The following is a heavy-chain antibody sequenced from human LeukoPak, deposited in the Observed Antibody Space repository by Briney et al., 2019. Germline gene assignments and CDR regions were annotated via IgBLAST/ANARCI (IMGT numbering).Heavy chain of an antibody. CDR1: GFTFSSYG. V-gene: IGHV3-7*01. CDR2: VQHIGGET. D-gene: IGHD4-11*01. Sequence: PGGSLRLSCAASGFTFSSYGMHWVRQAPGKGLEWVANVQHIGGETYYVDSVKGRFTISRDNAKNSVYLQMNSLGADDTAVYYCATYSILNARGFRYWGQGTLVTVTS. CDR3: ATYSILNARGFRY. J-gene: IGHJ1*01.